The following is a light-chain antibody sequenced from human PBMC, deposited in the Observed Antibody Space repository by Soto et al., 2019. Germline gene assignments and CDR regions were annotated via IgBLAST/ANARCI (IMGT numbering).Light chain of an antibody. V-gene: IGKV3-20*01. CDR2: GAS. CDR3: KQYGSSPWT. J-gene: IGKJ1*01. Sequence: EIVLTQSPGTLSLSPRERATISCRASQSVSSSYLDWYQQKPGQAPRLLIYGASSRATGIPDRFSGSGSRTDFTLTISRLEPEDFAVYYCKQYGSSPWTFGQGTKVDIK. CDR1: QSVSSSY.